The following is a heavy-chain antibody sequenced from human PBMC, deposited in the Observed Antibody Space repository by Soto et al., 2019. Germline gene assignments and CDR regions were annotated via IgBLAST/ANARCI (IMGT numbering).Heavy chain of an antibody. CDR2: IYSGGST. V-gene: IGHV3-53*04. J-gene: IGHJ6*02. CDR3: ARDEGGRGMDV. CDR1: GFTVSSNY. Sequence: EVQLVESGGGLVQPGGSLRLSCAASGFTVSSNYMSWVRQAPGKGLEWVSVIYSGGSTYYADSVKGRFTISSHNAKNTLYLQMNSLRAEGTAVYYCARDEGGRGMDVWGQGTTVTVSS.